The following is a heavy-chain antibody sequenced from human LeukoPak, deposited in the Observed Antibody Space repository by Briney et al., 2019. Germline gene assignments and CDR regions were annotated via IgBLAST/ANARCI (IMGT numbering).Heavy chain of an antibody. CDR3: ARVGQLHPYYMDV. J-gene: IGHJ6*03. CDR1: GFTFSSYS. Sequence: GGSLRLSCAASGFTFSSYSMNWVRQAPGKGLEWVSSISSGSTYIYYTDSVKGRFTISRDNAKNSLYIQMNSLRAEDTAVYYCARVGQLHPYYMDVWGKGTTVTVSS. CDR2: ISSGSTYI. V-gene: IGHV3-21*01. D-gene: IGHD6-6*01.